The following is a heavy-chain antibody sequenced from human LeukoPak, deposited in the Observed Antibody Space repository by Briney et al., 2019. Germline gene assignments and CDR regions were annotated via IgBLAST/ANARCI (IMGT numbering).Heavy chain of an antibody. J-gene: IGHJ4*02. CDR1: GFTFSTYT. V-gene: IGHV3-30-3*01. CDR2: ISYDGGKK. Sequence: GGSLRLSCAASGFTFSTYTMHWVRQAPGKGLKWVTFISYDGGKKYNADSVKGRFTISRDNSKNTLYLQMDNLRTEDTAVYYCATSPPLHYSGSYETLDYWGQGTLVTVSS. CDR3: ATSPPLHYSGSYETLDY. D-gene: IGHD1-26*01.